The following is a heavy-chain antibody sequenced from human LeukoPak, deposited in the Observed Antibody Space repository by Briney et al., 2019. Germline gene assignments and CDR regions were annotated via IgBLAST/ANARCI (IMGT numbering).Heavy chain of an antibody. V-gene: IGHV1-69*13. CDR1: GGTFSSYA. Sequence: SVKVSCKASGGTFSSYAISWVRQAPGQGLEWMGGIIPIFGTANYAQKFQGRVTITADESTSTAYMELSSLRSEDTAVYYCANGNRCTSPNCLGYYYFYMDVWGKGTTVTVSS. J-gene: IGHJ6*03. D-gene: IGHD2-8*01. CDR3: ANGNRCTSPNCLGYYYFYMDV. CDR2: IIPIFGTA.